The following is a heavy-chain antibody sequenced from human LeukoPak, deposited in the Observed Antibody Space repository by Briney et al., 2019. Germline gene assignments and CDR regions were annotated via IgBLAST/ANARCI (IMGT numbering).Heavy chain of an antibody. J-gene: IGHJ4*02. CDR3: ARDLRDGYHPGY. CDR2: IIPIFGTA. D-gene: IGHD5-24*01. CDR1: GGTFSSYA. V-gene: IGHV1-69*13. Sequence: SVKVSCKASGGTFSSYAISWVRQAPGQGLEWMGGIIPIFGTADYAQKFQGRVTITADESTSTAYMELSSLRSEDTAVYYCARDLRDGYHPGYWGQGTLVTVSS.